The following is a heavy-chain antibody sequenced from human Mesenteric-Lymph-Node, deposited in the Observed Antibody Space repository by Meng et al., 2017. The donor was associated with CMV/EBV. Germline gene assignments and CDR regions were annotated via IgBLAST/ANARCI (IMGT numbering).Heavy chain of an antibody. D-gene: IGHD1-1*01. J-gene: IGHJ5*02. CDR2: IYPSTGGI. CDR3: ARARRLTTQVWFDT. CDR1: GYTFTDYY. Sequence: ASVKVSCKASGYTFTDYYIHWVRQAPGQGLEWMGWIYPSTGGINYAQNFQGRVTMTRDTSISTAYMKLSRLRSDDTAVYYCARARRLTTQVWFDTWGQGTLVTVSS. V-gene: IGHV1-2*02.